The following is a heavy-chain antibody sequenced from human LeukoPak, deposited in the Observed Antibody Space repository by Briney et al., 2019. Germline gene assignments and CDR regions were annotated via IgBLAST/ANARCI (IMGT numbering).Heavy chain of an antibody. CDR1: GFTFSSYS. J-gene: IGHJ4*02. V-gene: IGHV3-21*04. Sequence: GGSLRLSCAASGFTFSSYSMNWVRQAPGKGLEWVSSITRSNYIYYEDSVKGRFTISRENAKHSLYLQMTSLRAEDTAVYYCARSRGRGVVRFWLTGGTLYYFDYWGQGTLVTVSS. D-gene: IGHD3-3*01. CDR2: ITRSNYI. CDR3: ARSRGRGVVRFWLTGGTLYYFDY.